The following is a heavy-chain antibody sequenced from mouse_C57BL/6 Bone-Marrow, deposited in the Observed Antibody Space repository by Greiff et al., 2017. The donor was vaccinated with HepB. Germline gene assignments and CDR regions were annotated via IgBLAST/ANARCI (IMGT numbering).Heavy chain of an antibody. V-gene: IGHV1-82*01. CDR2: IYPGDGDT. Sequence: QVQLQQSGPELVKPGASVKISCKASGYAFSSSWMNWVKQRPGKGLEWIGRIYPGDGDTNYNGKFKGKATLTADKSSSTAYMQLSSLTSEDSAVYFCARSLDYGYAMDYWGQGTSVTVSS. D-gene: IGHD2-4*01. CDR3: ARSLDYGYAMDY. J-gene: IGHJ4*01. CDR1: GYAFSSSW.